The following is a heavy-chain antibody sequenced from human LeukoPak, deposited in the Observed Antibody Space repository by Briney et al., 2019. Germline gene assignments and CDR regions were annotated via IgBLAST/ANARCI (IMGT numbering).Heavy chain of an antibody. Sequence: PSETLSLTCTVSGGFIGSYYWSWIRQPPGKGLEWIGFIYYRGSTNYNPSLKSRVTISGDTSKNQFSLKLRSVTAADTAVYYCARDRRGYCSGGSCFDDAFDIWGQGTMVTVSS. J-gene: IGHJ3*02. CDR3: ARDRRGYCSGGSCFDDAFDI. D-gene: IGHD2-15*01. CDR1: GGFIGSYY. V-gene: IGHV4-59*01. CDR2: IYYRGST.